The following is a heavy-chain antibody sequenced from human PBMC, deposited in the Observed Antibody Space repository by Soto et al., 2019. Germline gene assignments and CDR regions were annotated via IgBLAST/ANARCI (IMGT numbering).Heavy chain of an antibody. D-gene: IGHD6-13*01. CDR2: ISGSGGST. V-gene: IGHV3-23*01. CDR1: VFTFSSYA. J-gene: IGHJ4*02. Sequence: EVQLLESGGGLVQPGGSLRLSCAASVFTFSSYAMSWVRQAPGKGLEWVSAISGSGGSTYYADSVKGRFTISRDNSKNTLYLQMNSLRAEDTAVYYCAKDLAPYSSSWYVDYWGQGTLVTVSS. CDR3: AKDLAPYSSSWYVDY.